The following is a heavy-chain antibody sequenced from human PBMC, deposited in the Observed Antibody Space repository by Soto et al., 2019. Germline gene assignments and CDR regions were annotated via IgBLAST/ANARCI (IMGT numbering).Heavy chain of an antibody. CDR2: MNPNSGNT. Sequence: QVQLVQSGTEVKKPGASVKVSCKASGYTFTSYDINWVRQATGQGLEWMGWMNPNSGNTGYAQKFQGRVTMTRNTSISTADMELSILRSEDPAVYYCARVMGYCSGGSCYWYYDYGMDVWGQGTTVTVSS. CDR3: ARVMGYCSGGSCYWYYDYGMDV. J-gene: IGHJ6*02. CDR1: GYTFTSYD. V-gene: IGHV1-8*01. D-gene: IGHD2-15*01.